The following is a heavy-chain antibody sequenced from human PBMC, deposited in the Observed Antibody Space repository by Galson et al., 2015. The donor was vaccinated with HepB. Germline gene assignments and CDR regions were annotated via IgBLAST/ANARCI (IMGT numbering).Heavy chain of an antibody. CDR3: AKGPPYDNSGYYYNWYFDL. Sequence: SLRLSCAASGFTFNDYAMNWVRQGPGKGLEWVSAISGSGGGTHFADSVKGRFTISRDNSKNTLYLQMNSLRGEDTAVYYCAKGPPYDNSGYYYNWYFDLWGRGTLLTVSS. J-gene: IGHJ2*01. CDR1: GFTFNDYA. D-gene: IGHD3-22*01. CDR2: ISGSGGGT. V-gene: IGHV3-23*01.